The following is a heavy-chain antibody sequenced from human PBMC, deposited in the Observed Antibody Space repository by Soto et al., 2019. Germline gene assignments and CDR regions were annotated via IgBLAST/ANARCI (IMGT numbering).Heavy chain of an antibody. V-gene: IGHV3-64D*06. CDR3: VKEGYMRSDWYGQFDY. CDR2: ISSYGADT. D-gene: IGHD6-19*01. J-gene: IGHJ4*02. Sequence: GGSLRLSCSASGFTFNSYAMHWVRQAPGKGLEFVSAISSYGADTYYADSVKGRFAISRDNSKNTLYLQMSSLRAEDTALYYCVKEGYMRSDWYGQFDYWGQGALVTVPQ. CDR1: GFTFNSYA.